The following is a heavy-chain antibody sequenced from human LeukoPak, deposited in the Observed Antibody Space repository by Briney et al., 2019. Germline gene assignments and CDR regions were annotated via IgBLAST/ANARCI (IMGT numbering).Heavy chain of an antibody. CDR1: GGSFSGNY. D-gene: IGHD3-10*01. J-gene: IGHJ4*02. V-gene: IGHV4-34*01. CDR2: INHSGST. CDR3: AKGWFGEAD. Sequence: SETLSLTCAVYGGSFSGNYWSWIRQPPGKGLEWIGEINHSGSTNYNPSLKSRVTISVDTSKNQFSLKLSSVTAADTAVYYCAKGWFGEADWGQGTLVTVSS.